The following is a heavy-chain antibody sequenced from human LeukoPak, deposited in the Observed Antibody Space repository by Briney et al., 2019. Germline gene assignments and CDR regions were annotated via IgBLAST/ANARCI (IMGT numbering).Heavy chain of an antibody. V-gene: IGHV3-48*01. Sequence: GGSLRLSCVASGFTFSDFSMNWVRQAPGKGLGWVSYISSSSSTIYYADSVKGRFTISRDNAKNSLYLLMNSLRAEDTAVYYCAKGRGYYDSSGYYGPYWYFDLWGRGTLVTVSS. CDR1: GFTFSDFS. CDR2: ISSSSSTI. J-gene: IGHJ2*01. CDR3: AKGRGYYDSSGYYGPYWYFDL. D-gene: IGHD3-22*01.